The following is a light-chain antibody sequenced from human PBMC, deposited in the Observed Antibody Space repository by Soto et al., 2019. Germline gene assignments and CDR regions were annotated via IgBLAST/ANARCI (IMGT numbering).Light chain of an antibody. CDR3: QVWDITGAHDV. J-gene: IGLJ1*01. Sequence: SYELTQPPSVSVAPEKTARLTCGGGNIGSKRVHWYRQKPGQAPVLVIYYDSDRPSGIPERFSGSNSGNTATLTIERVEAGDEADYYCQVWDITGAHDVFGTGTKLTVL. CDR1: NIGSKR. CDR2: YDS. V-gene: IGLV3-21*04.